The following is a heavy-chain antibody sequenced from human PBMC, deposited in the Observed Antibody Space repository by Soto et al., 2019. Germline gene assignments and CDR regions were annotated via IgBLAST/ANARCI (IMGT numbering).Heavy chain of an antibody. CDR3: ARVAFGPIDY. CDR1: GGSFSGYY. V-gene: IGHV4-34*01. CDR2: INHSGST. J-gene: IGHJ4*02. D-gene: IGHD3-16*01. Sequence: SETLSLTCAVYGGSFSGYYWSWIRQPPGKGLEWIGEINHSGSTNYNPSLKSRVTISVDTSKNQFSLKLTSVTSADTAVYFCARVAFGPIDYWGQGTLVTVSS.